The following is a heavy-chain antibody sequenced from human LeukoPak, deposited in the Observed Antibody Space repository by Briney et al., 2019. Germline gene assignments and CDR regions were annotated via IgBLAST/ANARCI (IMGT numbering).Heavy chain of an antibody. CDR1: GGTFSSYA. D-gene: IGHD4-17*01. V-gene: IGHV1-69*13. CDR3: AVNYGDPTFDLDY. Sequence: GASVKVSCKASGGTFSSYAISWVRQAPGQGLEWMGGIIPIFGTANYAQKFQGRVTITADESTSTAYMELRSLRSDDTAVYYCAVNYGDPTFDLDYWGQGTLVTVSS. CDR2: IIPIFGTA. J-gene: IGHJ4*02.